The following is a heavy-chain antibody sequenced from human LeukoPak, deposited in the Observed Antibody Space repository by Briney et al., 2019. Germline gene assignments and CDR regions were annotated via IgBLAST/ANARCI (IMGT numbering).Heavy chain of an antibody. Sequence: SETLSLTCTVSGGSISSYYWSWIRQPPGKGLEWIGYIFYSGSTNYNPSLKSRITISVDTSKNQFSLKLSSVTAADTAVYYCARVPRYGDYRGDVWGKGTTVTVSS. D-gene: IGHD4-17*01. CDR1: GGSISSYY. J-gene: IGHJ6*04. V-gene: IGHV4-59*01. CDR3: ARVPRYGDYRGDV. CDR2: IFYSGST.